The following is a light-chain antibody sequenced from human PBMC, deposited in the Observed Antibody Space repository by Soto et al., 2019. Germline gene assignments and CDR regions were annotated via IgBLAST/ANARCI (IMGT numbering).Light chain of an antibody. CDR3: SSYTSSSTHV. CDR2: DVS. Sequence: QSALTQPASVSGSPGQSITISCTGTSSDVGDYNFVSWYQQHPGKVPKLMIFDVSSRPSGVSDRFSGSKSGNTASLTISGLQAEDEGDYYCSSYTSSSTHVFGSGTKVTVL. V-gene: IGLV2-14*03. J-gene: IGLJ1*01. CDR1: SSDVGDYNF.